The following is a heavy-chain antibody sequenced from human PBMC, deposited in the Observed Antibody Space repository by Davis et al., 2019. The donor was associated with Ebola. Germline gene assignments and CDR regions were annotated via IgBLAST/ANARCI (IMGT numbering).Heavy chain of an antibody. CDR1: GGTFTTYP. D-gene: IGHD1-26*01. CDR2: INPYNGHT. V-gene: IGHV1-18*01. CDR3: ARDRYYSGTFDAFDI. J-gene: IGHJ3*02. Sequence: ASVKVSCKTSGGTFTTYPISWVRQAPGQGLEWMGWINPYNGHTSYSQNLQGRVTMTTDTSTNTAYMELRSLRSDDTGMYFCARDRYYSGTFDAFDIWGQGTMLTVSS.